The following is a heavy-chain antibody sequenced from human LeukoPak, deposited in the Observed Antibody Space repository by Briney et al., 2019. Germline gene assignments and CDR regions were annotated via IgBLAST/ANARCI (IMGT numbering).Heavy chain of an antibody. Sequence: AGGSLRLSCSASGFTFDDYAVSWFRQAPGKGLEWVGFIRSKAFGGTLEYAASVRGRFTISRDDSKSIAYLQMNSLKTEDTAVYYCTRNTVTVHFDYWGQGTLVTVSS. D-gene: IGHD4-17*01. CDR1: GFTFDDYA. V-gene: IGHV3-49*03. CDR2: IRSKAFGGTL. CDR3: TRNTVTVHFDY. J-gene: IGHJ4*02.